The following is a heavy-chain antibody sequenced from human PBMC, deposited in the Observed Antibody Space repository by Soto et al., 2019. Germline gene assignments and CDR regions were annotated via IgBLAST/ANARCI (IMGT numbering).Heavy chain of an antibody. CDR2: ISYDGSNK. CDR1: GFTFSSYG. V-gene: IGHV3-30*18. D-gene: IGHD3-10*01. CDR3: AKDGYYYGSGSYLPLGYYYYGMDV. J-gene: IGHJ6*02. Sequence: GRSLRLSCAASGFTFSSYGMHWVRQAPGKGLEWVAVISYDGSNKYYADSVKGRFTISRDNSKNTLYLQMNSLRAEDTAVYYCAKDGYYYGSGSYLPLGYYYYGMDVWGQGTTVTVSS.